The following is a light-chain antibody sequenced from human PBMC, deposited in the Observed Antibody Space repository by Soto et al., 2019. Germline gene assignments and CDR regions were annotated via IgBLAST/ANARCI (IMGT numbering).Light chain of an antibody. CDR1: QGVTPTY. CDR3: QQYGGSPLFT. V-gene: IGKV3-20*01. Sequence: EIVLTHSPGTLSLSPGERATLSCRASQGVTPTYLAWYQHKPGQAPRLVIYGAYNRATGIPDRFSGSGSGTDFTLTISRLEPEDFAVYSCQQYGGSPLFTFGPGTRVDFK. J-gene: IGKJ3*01. CDR2: GAY.